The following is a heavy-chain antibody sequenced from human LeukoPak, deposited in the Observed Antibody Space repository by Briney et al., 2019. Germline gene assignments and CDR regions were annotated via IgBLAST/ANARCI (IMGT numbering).Heavy chain of an antibody. CDR3: ARGKGYTTSSRHRGIDN. J-gene: IGHJ4*02. Sequence: SETLSLTCAVYGGSFSGYYWSWIRQPPGKGLEWIGEIKDSGSANYNPPPKSRVFISVDTSKNQFSLKLRSVTAADTAVYYCARGKGYTTSSRHRGIDNWGQGTLVTVSS. D-gene: IGHD6-6*01. V-gene: IGHV4-34*01. CDR2: IKDSGSA. CDR1: GGSFSGYY.